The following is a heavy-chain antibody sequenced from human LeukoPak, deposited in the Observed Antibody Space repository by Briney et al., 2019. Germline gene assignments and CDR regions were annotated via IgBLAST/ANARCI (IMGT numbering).Heavy chain of an antibody. J-gene: IGHJ6*02. Sequence: PGGSLRLSCAASGFIFSGFGIHWVRQAPGKGLEWVAVISYDGSNKYYADSVKGRFTISRDNSENTLNLQMNSLRAEDTAVYYCAKSGGAGLPVARGLGYRGMDVWGQGTTVTVSS. CDR1: GFIFSGFG. CDR2: ISYDGSNK. CDR3: AKSGGAGLPVARGLGYRGMDV. V-gene: IGHV3-30*18. D-gene: IGHD2-2*01.